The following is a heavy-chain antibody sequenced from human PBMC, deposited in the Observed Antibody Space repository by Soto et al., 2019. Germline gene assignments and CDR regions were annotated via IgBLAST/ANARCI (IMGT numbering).Heavy chain of an antibody. Sequence: PGESLKISCKGSGYSFTSYWISWVRQMPGKGLEWMGRIDPSDSYTNYSPSFQGHVTISADKSISTAYLQWSSLKASDTAMYYCARQRSNTVAGTYFDYWGQGTLVTVSS. CDR1: GYSFTSYW. J-gene: IGHJ4*02. V-gene: IGHV5-10-1*01. D-gene: IGHD6-19*01. CDR2: IDPSDSYT. CDR3: ARQRSNTVAGTYFDY.